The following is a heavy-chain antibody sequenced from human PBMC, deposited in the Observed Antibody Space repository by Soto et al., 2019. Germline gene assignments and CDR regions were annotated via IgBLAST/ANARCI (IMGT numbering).Heavy chain of an antibody. D-gene: IGHD4-17*01. J-gene: IGHJ4*02. Sequence: GGSLRLSCAASGFTFSSYGMHWVRQAPGKGLEWVAVIWYDGSNKYYADSVKGRFTISRDNSKNTLYLQMNSLRAEDTAVYYCAREPFDYGDYAYDYWGQGTLVTVSS. CDR2: IWYDGSNK. CDR3: AREPFDYGDYAYDY. CDR1: GFTFSSYG. V-gene: IGHV3-33*01.